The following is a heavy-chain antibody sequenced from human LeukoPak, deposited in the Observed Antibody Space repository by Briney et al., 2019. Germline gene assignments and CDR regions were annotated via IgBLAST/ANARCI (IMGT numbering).Heavy chain of an antibody. CDR1: GGSISTYY. D-gene: IGHD4-17*01. V-gene: IGHV4-59*08. CDR2: MYYSGST. CDR3: ARHAGDYGAVFDV. Sequence: KPSDTLSLTCTVSGGSISTYYWSWIRQPPGKGLEWIGYMYYSGSTNYNPSLKSRLTTSFDTSKNQFSLKLSSVTAADTAVYYCARHAGDYGAVFDVWGQGTTVTVSS. J-gene: IGHJ3*01.